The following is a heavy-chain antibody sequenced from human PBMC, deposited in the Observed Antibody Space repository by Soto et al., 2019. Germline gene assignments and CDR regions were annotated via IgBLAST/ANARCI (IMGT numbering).Heavy chain of an antibody. CDR1: GYTFTGYY. J-gene: IGHJ4*02. D-gene: IGHD6-6*01. Sequence: ASVKVSCKASGYTFTGYYMHWVRQAPGQGLEWMGWINPNSGGTNYAQKFQGRVTMTRDTSISTAYMELSRLRSDDTAVYYCARVRGSSSSIFDYWGQGTLVTVSS. V-gene: IGHV1-2*02. CDR3: ARVRGSSSSIFDY. CDR2: INPNSGGT.